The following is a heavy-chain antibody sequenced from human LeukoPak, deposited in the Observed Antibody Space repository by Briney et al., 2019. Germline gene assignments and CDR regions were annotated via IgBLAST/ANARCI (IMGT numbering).Heavy chain of an antibody. D-gene: IGHD3-22*01. CDR1: GLTFSSHG. J-gene: IGHJ4*02. CDR3: ARDEDSSGYLHYFDY. Sequence: GGSLRLSCADAGLTFSSHGRQWVGQAPGKGMEWVAVISYDGSNKYHADSVKGRFTIPRDNSKNTLYLQMNSLRAEDTAVYYCARDEDSSGYLHYFDYWGQGTLVTVSS. V-gene: IGHV3-30-3*01. CDR2: ISYDGSNK.